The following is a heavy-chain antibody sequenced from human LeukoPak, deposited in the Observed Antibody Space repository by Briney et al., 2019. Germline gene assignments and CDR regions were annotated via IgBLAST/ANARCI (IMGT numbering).Heavy chain of an antibody. Sequence: GGSLRLSCAASGFTVSRNYMSWVRQAPGKGLEWVSVIDSGGITYYADSVKGGFTISRDNSKNTLYLQMNSLRAEDTAVYYCARDRDGMDVWGQGTTVTVSS. CDR3: ARDRDGMDV. CDR1: GFTVSRNY. CDR2: IDSGGIT. J-gene: IGHJ6*02. V-gene: IGHV3-66*01.